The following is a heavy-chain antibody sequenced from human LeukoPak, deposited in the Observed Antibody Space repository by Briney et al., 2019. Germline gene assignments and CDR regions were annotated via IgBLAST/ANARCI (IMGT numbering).Heavy chain of an antibody. CDR2: VFDSGRT. CDR3: TTIKRGNIFGYFDF. J-gene: IGHJ4*02. Sequence: PSETLSLTCTVSGGSMTTHHWNWIRQTPGKGLEWIGYVFDSGRTKENPSLKSRVTLSADTSKNQLSLRLSSVTAADTAVYYCTTIKRGNIFGYFDFWGQGVLVTVSS. V-gene: IGHV4-59*11. CDR1: GGSMTTHH. D-gene: IGHD5-18*01.